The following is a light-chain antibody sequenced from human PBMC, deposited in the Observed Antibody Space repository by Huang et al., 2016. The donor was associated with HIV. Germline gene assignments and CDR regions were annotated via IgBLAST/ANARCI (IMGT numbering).Light chain of an antibody. Sequence: EVLMTQSPVTLSESPGGRVTISCWASQSVRDNLAWFQQKPGQAPRVLVHGSSTRATGVPARFSGSGSGTEFTLTITSLQSDDYAVYYCQQYYTWPRTFGQGTRVE. V-gene: IGKV3-15*01. CDR1: QSVRDN. CDR3: QQYYTWPRT. J-gene: IGKJ1*01. CDR2: GSS.